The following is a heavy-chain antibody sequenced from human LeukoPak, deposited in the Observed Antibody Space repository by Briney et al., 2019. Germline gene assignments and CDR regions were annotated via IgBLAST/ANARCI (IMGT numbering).Heavy chain of an antibody. D-gene: IGHD2-15*01. J-gene: IGHJ4*02. CDR1: GGSFSGYY. Sequence: SETLSLTCAVYGGSFSGYYWSWIRQPPGKGLEWIGEINHSGSTNYNPSLKSRVTISVDTSKNQFSLKLSSVTAADTAVYYCARHPFATPFDYWGTGTLVTVSS. V-gene: IGHV4-34*01. CDR2: INHSGST. CDR3: ARHPFATPFDY.